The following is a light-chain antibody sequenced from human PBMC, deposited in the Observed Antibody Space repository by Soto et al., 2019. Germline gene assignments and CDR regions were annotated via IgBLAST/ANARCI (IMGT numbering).Light chain of an antibody. CDR2: GAS. CDR3: HHYNNWPRT. Sequence: EIVMTQSRASLSVSPGERATLSCRASQNVNSNLAWYQQKPGQAPRFLIYGASTRATGIPARFSGSGSGTEFTLTISSLQSEDFAVYYCHHYNNWPRTFGQGTKVDIK. V-gene: IGKV3-15*01. J-gene: IGKJ1*01. CDR1: QNVNSN.